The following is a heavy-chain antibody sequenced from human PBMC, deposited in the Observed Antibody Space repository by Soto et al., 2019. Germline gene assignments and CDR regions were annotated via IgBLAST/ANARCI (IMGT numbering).Heavy chain of an antibody. CDR2: IHSDGSST. Sequence: EVLLLESGGGLVQPGESLRLSCAASGFTFSYYWMHWVRQAPGMGLVWVSRIHSDGSSTTYADSVKGRFTISRDNARNTLDLQMNSLRAEDTAMYYCARGDRGAFDLWGRGTLLTVSS. CDR3: ARGDRGAFDL. V-gene: IGHV3-74*01. CDR1: GFTFSYYW. D-gene: IGHD3-16*01. J-gene: IGHJ3*01.